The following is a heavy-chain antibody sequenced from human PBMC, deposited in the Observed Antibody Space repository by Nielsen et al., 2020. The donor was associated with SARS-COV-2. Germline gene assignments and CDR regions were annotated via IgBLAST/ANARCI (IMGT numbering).Heavy chain of an antibody. CDR3: AKEGISSGSYLGY. J-gene: IGHJ4*02. V-gene: IGHV3-30-3*02. CDR2: ISYDGSNK. Sequence: WIRQPPGKGLEWVAVISYDGSNKYYADSVKGRFTISRDNSKNTLYLQMNSLRAEDTAVYYCAKEGISSGSYLGYWGQGTLVTVSS. D-gene: IGHD1-26*01.